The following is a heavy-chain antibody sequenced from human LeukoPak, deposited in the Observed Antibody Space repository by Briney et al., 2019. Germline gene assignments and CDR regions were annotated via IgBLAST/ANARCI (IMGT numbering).Heavy chain of an antibody. CDR3: ARSGAGSDY. V-gene: IGHV3-7*01. Sequence: PGGSLRLSCAGSGFTLSSYWMSWVRQAPGKGLEWVANMKPGGSEKYYVDSVKGRFTISRDNAKNSLYLQMNSLRAEDTAVYYCARSGAGSDYWGQGTLVTVSS. CDR1: GFTLSSYW. CDR2: MKPGGSEK. D-gene: IGHD1-14*01. J-gene: IGHJ4*02.